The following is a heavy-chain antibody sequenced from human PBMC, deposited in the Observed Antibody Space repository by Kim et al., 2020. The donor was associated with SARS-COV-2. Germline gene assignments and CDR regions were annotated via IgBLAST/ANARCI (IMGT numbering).Heavy chain of an antibody. V-gene: IGHV3-48*03. D-gene: IGHD4-17*01. CDR1: GFPFSSYE. CDR2: ISSSGSAI. Sequence: GGSLRLSCASSGFPFSSYEMNWVRQAPGKGLEWISYISSSGSAIYYADSVKGRFTISRDNAKNSLYLQMNSLRDEDTAIYYCARLPEVGDYSEYWGQGTLVTVSS. CDR3: ARLPEVGDYSEY. J-gene: IGHJ4*02.